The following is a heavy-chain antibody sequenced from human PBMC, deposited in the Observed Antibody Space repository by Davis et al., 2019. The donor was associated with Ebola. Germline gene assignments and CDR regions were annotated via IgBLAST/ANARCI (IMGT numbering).Heavy chain of an antibody. CDR3: TTPGGQDSGYDVFDI. J-gene: IGHJ3*02. CDR1: GYTFKNSA. D-gene: IGHD5-12*01. Sequence: AASAKVSCKASGYTFKNSAISWVRQAPGQGLEWMGWISAYNGNTAYAQILQGRVTVTRDTSTTIVYMDLSSLRPEDTALYYCTTPGGQDSGYDVFDIWGQGTMVTVSS. CDR2: ISAYNGNT. V-gene: IGHV1-18*01.